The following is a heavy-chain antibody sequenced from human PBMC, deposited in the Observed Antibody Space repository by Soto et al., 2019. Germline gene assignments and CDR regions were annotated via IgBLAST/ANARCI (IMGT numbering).Heavy chain of an antibody. CDR1: GYNFGNYD. Sequence: QVQLVQSGAEVKKPGASVKVSCKASGYNFGNYDLNWVRQATGQGLEWMGWMNPKNGDNGHAQKCQGRVTLTRDTSISTAYLGQTGLSPDDTAVYYCARGLSLLIMIAEPGEGLLWLDPWGQGTLVIVSS. CDR2: MNPKNGDN. CDR3: ARGLSLLIMIAEPGEGLLWLDP. J-gene: IGHJ5*02. V-gene: IGHV1-8*02. D-gene: IGHD2-21*01.